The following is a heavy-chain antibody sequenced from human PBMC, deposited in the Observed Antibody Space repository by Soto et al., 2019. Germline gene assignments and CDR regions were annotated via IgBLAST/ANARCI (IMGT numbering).Heavy chain of an antibody. D-gene: IGHD5-12*01. CDR3: ARTYSGYDLISLVYFDY. Sequence: ASVKVSCKASGGTFSSYTISWVRQAPGQGLEWMGRIIPILGIANYAQKFQGRVTITADKSTSTAYMELSSLRSEDTAVYYCARTYSGYDLISLVYFDYWGQGTLVTVSS. CDR1: GGTFSSYT. J-gene: IGHJ4*02. V-gene: IGHV1-69*02. CDR2: IIPILGIA.